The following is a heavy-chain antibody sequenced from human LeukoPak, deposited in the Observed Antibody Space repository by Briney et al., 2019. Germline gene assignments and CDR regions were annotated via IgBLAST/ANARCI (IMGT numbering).Heavy chain of an antibody. J-gene: IGHJ3*02. CDR1: GGSIGSYY. V-gene: IGHV4-59*08. CDR2: IYYSGST. Sequence: PSETLSLTCTVSGGSIGSYYWSWIRQPPGKGLEWIGYIYYSGSTNYNPSLKSRVTISVDTSKNQFFLKLSSVTAADTAVYYCARRSRMTTIDAFDIWGQGTMVTVSS. D-gene: IGHD5-24*01. CDR3: ARRSRMTTIDAFDI.